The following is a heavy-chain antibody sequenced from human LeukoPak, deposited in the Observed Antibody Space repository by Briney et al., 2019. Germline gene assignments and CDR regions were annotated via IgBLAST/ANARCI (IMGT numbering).Heavy chain of an antibody. CDR2: ISSSSSYI. CDR1: GFTFSRYS. V-gene: IGHV3-21*04. J-gene: IGHJ4*02. D-gene: IGHD3-22*01. Sequence: GGSLRLSCAASGFTFSRYSMNWVRQAPGKGLEWVSSISSSSSYIFYADSVKGRFTISRDNAKNSLYLQMNSLRAEDTAVYYCAKDTTWYYDSSGYYVFDYWGQGTLVTVSS. CDR3: AKDTTWYYDSSGYYVFDY.